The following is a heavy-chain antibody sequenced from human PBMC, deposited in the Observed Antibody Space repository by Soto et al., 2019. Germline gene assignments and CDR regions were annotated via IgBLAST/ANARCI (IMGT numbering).Heavy chain of an antibody. CDR2: INHSGST. Sequence: SETLSLTCAVYGGSFSGYYWSWIRQPPGKGLEWIGEINHSGSTNYNPSLKSRVTISVDTSKNQFSLKLSSVTAADTAMYYCARGRYQLLWDHYYYKDVWGKGTTVTVSS. CDR3: ARGRYQLLWDHYYYKDV. CDR1: GGSFSGYY. J-gene: IGHJ6*03. D-gene: IGHD2-2*01. V-gene: IGHV4-34*01.